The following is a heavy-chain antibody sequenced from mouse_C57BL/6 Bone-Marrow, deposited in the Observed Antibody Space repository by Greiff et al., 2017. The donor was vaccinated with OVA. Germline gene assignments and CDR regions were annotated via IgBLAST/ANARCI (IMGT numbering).Heavy chain of an antibody. D-gene: IGHD1-1*01. J-gene: IGHJ3*01. CDR3: TRDYYGSSWFAY. Sequence: EVQLQQSGAELVRPGASVKLSCTASGFNIKDDYMHWVKQRPEQGLEWIGWIDPENGDTEYASKFRGKATITADTSSNTAYLQLSSLTSEDTAVYYCTRDYYGSSWFAYWGQGTLVTVSA. V-gene: IGHV14-4*01. CDR1: GFNIKDDY. CDR2: IDPENGDT.